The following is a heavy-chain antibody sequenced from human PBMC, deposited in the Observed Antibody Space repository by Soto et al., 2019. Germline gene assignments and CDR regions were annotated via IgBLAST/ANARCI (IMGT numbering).Heavy chain of an antibody. J-gene: IGHJ3*02. V-gene: IGHV4-59*01. CDR1: GGSISSYY. Sequence: PSETLSLTCTVSGGSISSYYWSWIRQPPGKGLEWIGYIYYSGSTNYNPSLKSRVTISVDTSKNQFSLKLSSVTAADTAVYYCARVLTGTASDAFDIWGQRTMVTVSS. CDR2: IYYSGST. D-gene: IGHD1-1*01. CDR3: ARVLTGTASDAFDI.